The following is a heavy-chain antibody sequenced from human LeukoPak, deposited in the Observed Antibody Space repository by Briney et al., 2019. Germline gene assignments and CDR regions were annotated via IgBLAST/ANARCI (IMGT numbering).Heavy chain of an antibody. CDR1: GGSISSSSYY. V-gene: IGHV4-39*01. Sequence: SETLSLTCTVSGGSISSSSYYWGWIRQPPGKGLEWIGSIYYSGSTYYNPSLKSRVTISVDTSKSQFSLKLSSVTAADTAVYYCARLLRSYMERRPDGLIDYWGQGTLVTVSS. CDR3: ARLLRSYMERRPDGLIDY. CDR2: IYYSGST. J-gene: IGHJ4*02. D-gene: IGHD1-26*01.